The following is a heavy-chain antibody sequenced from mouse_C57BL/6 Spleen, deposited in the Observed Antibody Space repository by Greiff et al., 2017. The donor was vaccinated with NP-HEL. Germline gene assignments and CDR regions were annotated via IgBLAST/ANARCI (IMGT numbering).Heavy chain of an antibody. Sequence: EVQLVESGGGLVQPGGSLSLSCAASGFTFTDYYMSWVRQPPGKALEWLGFIRNKANGYTTEYSASVKGRFTISRDNSQSILYLQMNALRAEDSATYYCARYYGYDSAMDYWGQGTSVTVSS. D-gene: IGHD2-2*01. V-gene: IGHV7-3*01. J-gene: IGHJ4*01. CDR1: GFTFTDYY. CDR3: ARYYGYDSAMDY. CDR2: IRNKANGYTT.